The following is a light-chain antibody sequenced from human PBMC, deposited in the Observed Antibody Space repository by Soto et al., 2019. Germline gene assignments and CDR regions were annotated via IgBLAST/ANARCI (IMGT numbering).Light chain of an antibody. CDR2: GAS. V-gene: IGKV3-15*01. CDR1: QSVSSN. CDR3: QQYNNCPIT. J-gene: IGKJ5*01. Sequence: EIEMTQSPVTLSVSPREGGSIYCRASQSVSSNLAWYQHKPGQAPRLLISGASTRATGIPARFSGSGSGTEFTLTISSLQSEDFAAYYCQQYNNCPITLGQGPRLEI.